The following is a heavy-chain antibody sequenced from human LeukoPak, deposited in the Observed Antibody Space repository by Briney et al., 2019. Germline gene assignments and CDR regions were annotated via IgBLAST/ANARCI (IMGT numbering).Heavy chain of an antibody. CDR2: LTWNSGTI. J-gene: IGHJ4*02. D-gene: IGHD6-19*01. V-gene: IGHV3-9*01. CDR3: AKDTTLHYSGSLDY. Sequence: GGSLRLFCAASGFTFDDYAMHWVRQAPGKGLVWVSGLTWNSGTIGYADSVKGRFTISRDNAKNSLYLQMNSVRADDTALYYCAKDTTLHYSGSLDYWGQGTLVTVSS. CDR1: GFTFDDYA.